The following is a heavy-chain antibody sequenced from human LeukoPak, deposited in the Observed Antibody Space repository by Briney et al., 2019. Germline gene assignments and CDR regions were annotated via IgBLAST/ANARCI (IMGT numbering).Heavy chain of an antibody. D-gene: IGHD3-22*01. Sequence: SVTVSFKASGGTFISYAISWVRQAPGQGREWMGGIIPIFGTANYAQKFQGRVTITADESTSTAYMELSSLRSEDTAVYYCARGSRSGYYPYFDYWGQGTLVTVSS. CDR2: IIPIFGTA. J-gene: IGHJ4*02. CDR3: ARGSRSGYYPYFDY. V-gene: IGHV1-69*13. CDR1: GGTFISYA.